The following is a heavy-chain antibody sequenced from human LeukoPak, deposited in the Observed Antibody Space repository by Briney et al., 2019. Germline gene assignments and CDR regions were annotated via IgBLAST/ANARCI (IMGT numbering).Heavy chain of an antibody. Sequence: GASVKVSCKASGYTFTSYAMNWVRQAPGQGLEWMGWINTNTGNPTYAQGFTGRFVFSLDTSVSTAYLQISSLKAEDTAVYYCARGIMITFGGVIVHHLGSDYWGQGTLVTVSS. J-gene: IGHJ4*02. CDR3: ARGIMITFGGVIVHHLGSDY. CDR2: INTNTGNP. D-gene: IGHD3-16*02. V-gene: IGHV7-4-1*02. CDR1: GYTFTSYA.